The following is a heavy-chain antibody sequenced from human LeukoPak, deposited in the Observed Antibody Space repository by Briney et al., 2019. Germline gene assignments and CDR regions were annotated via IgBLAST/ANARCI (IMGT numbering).Heavy chain of an antibody. J-gene: IGHJ5*02. CDR3: ARVVRGATQGNWFDP. D-gene: IGHD3-10*01. CDR1: GFTFDDYG. CDR2: INWNGGST. V-gene: IGHV3-20*04. Sequence: PGGSLRLSCAASGFTFDDYGMSWVRQAPGKGLEWVSGINWNGGSTGYADSVKGRFTISRDNAKNSLYLQMNSLRAEDTAVYYCARVVRGATQGNWFDPWGQGTLVTVSS.